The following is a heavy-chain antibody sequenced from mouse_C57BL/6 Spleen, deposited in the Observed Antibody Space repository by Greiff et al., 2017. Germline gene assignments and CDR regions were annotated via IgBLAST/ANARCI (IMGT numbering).Heavy chain of an antibody. Sequence: VKLQQPGAELVKPGASVKLSCKASGYTFTSYWMQWVKQRPGQGLEWIGEIDPSDSYTNYNQKFKGKATLTVDTSSSTAYMQLSSLTSEDSAVYYCARENYYGSSFDYWGQGTTLTVSS. CDR2: IDPSDSYT. CDR1: GYTFTSYW. V-gene: IGHV1-50*01. D-gene: IGHD1-1*01. J-gene: IGHJ2*01. CDR3: ARENYYGSSFDY.